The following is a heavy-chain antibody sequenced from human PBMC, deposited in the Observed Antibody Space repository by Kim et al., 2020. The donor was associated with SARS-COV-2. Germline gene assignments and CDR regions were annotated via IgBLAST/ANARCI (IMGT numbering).Heavy chain of an antibody. CDR1: GGSFSGYY. Sequence: SETLSLTCAVYGGSFSGYYWSWIRQPPGKGLEWIGEINHSGSTNYNPSLKSRVTISVDTSKNQFSLKLSSVTAADTAVYYCARAQLAGPVDYWGQGTLVTVSS. V-gene: IGHV4-34*01. CDR2: INHSGST. J-gene: IGHJ4*02. D-gene: IGHD6-6*01. CDR3: ARAQLAGPVDY.